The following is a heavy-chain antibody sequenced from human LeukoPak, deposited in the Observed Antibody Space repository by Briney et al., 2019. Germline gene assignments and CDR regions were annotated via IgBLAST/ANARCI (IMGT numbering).Heavy chain of an antibody. V-gene: IGHV3-23*01. CDR3: AKDRSDDSRTYFFYY. D-gene: IGHD3-10*01. Sequence: PGGSLRLSCAASGFTFNSDDMTWVRQAPGKGLDWVSGLSGGGTTYYADSVKGRFTISRDNSKNTLYLQMNSLRAEDTALYYCAKDRSDDSRTYFFYYWGQGTLVTVSS. J-gene: IGHJ4*02. CDR2: LSGGGTT. CDR1: GFTFNSDD.